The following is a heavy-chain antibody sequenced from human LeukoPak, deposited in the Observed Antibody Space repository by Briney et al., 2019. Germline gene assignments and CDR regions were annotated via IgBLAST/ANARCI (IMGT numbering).Heavy chain of an antibody. CDR2: IYYSGST. V-gene: IGHV4-61*01. Sequence: SQTLSLTCTVSGGSISSGSYYWSWIRQPPGKGLEWIGYIYYSGSTNYNPSLKSRVTISVDTSKNQFSLKLSSVTAADTAVYYCARDQGDGYNPHWGQGTLVTVSS. CDR3: ARDQGDGYNPH. D-gene: IGHD5-24*01. CDR1: GGSISSGSYY. J-gene: IGHJ4*02.